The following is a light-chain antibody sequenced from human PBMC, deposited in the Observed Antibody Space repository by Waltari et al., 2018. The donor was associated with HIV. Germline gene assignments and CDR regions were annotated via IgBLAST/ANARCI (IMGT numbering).Light chain of an antibody. V-gene: IGLV3-1*01. J-gene: IGLJ2*01. CDR2: QDN. Sequence: SYELTQPPSVSVSPGQTASVTCSGAKLGDKYASWYQQKPGQSPLLVIYQDNKRPSGIPERFSGSNSGNTATLTISGTQAMDEADYYCQAWDSSTVVFGGGTKLTVL. CDR1: KLGDKY. CDR3: QAWDSSTVV.